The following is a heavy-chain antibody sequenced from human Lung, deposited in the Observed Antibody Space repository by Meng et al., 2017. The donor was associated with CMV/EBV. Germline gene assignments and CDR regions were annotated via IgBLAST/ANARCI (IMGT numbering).Heavy chain of an antibody. V-gene: IGHV3-7*01. J-gene: IGHJ6*02. CDR1: GFTFSSYW. Sequence: SCAASGFTFSSYWMSWVRQAPGKGLEWVANIKQDGSEKYYVDSVKGRFTISRDNAKNSLYLQMNSMRAEDTAVYYCARYSASVGSGYYYYYGMDVWXQGTXVNGAS. CDR3: ARYSASVGSGYYYYYGMDV. D-gene: IGHD2-15*01. CDR2: IKQDGSEK.